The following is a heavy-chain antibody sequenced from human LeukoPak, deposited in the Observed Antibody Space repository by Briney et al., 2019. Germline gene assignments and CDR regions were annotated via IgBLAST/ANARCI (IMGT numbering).Heavy chain of an antibody. J-gene: IGHJ3*02. V-gene: IGHV3-23*01. D-gene: IGHD1-7*01. CDR3: AKADGGSITGTTGGLSTTLDI. Sequence: GGSLRLSCAASGFAFSSYAMSWVRQAPGKGLEWVSAISGSGGSTYYADSVKGRFTISRDNSKNTLYLQMNSLRAEDTAVYYCAKADGGSITGTTGGLSTTLDIWGQGTMVTVSS. CDR1: GFAFSSYA. CDR2: ISGSGGST.